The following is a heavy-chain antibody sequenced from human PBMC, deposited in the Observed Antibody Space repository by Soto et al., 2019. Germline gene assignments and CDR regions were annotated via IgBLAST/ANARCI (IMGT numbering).Heavy chain of an antibody. CDR3: AVSSPDIVVLPSSIYFTS. Sequence: PGGSLRLSCIGSGFAFGSHGMHWVRQVSGKGLEWVAGLSWDRSTVAYADSVQGRFTISRDHAKNSVDLLMDSLRPDDTALYFCAVSSPDIVVLPSSIYFTSWGPGTQVTVSS. D-gene: IGHD2-15*01. J-gene: IGHJ4*02. CDR1: GFAFGSHG. V-gene: IGHV3-9*01. CDR2: LSWDRSTV.